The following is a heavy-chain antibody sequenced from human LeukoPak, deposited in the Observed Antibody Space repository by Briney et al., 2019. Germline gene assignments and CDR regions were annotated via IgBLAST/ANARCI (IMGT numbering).Heavy chain of an antibody. V-gene: IGHV3-30-3*01. CDR2: ISYDGSNK. D-gene: IGHD2-2*01. J-gene: IGHJ4*02. Sequence: GGSLRLSCAASGFTFSSYAMHWVRQAPGKGLEWVAVISYDGSNKYYADSVKGRFTISRDNSKNTLYLQMNSLRAEDTAVYYCARGDIVVVPVHFDYWGQGTLVTVSS. CDR1: GFTFSSYA. CDR3: ARGDIVVVPVHFDY.